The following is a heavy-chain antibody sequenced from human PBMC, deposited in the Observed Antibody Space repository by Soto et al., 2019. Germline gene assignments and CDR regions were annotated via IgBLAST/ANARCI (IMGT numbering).Heavy chain of an antibody. V-gene: IGHV2-5*02. CDR3: AHLPMIVVVITPTGGAFDI. D-gene: IGHD3-22*01. CDR2: IYWDDDK. CDR1: GFSLSTSGVG. Sequence: ESGPTLVNPTQTLTLTCTFSGFSLSTSGVGVGWVRQPPGKALEWLALIYWDDDKRYSPSLTSRLTITKDTSKNQVVLTMTNMDPVDTATYYCAHLPMIVVVITPTGGAFDIWGQGTMVTVSS. J-gene: IGHJ3*02.